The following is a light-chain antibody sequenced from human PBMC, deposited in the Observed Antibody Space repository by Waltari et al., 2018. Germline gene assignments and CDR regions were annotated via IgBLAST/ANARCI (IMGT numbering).Light chain of an antibody. CDR2: RHN. J-gene: IGLJ3*02. V-gene: IGLV10-54*04. CDR1: NAHVSKHV. Sequence: QARLTQPPSASPVLQTDSTLTCTGHNAHVSKHVVACPQQHRGHPPKLLSYRHNKRPSGVSERFSASRSGNTASLTITGLQPEDEADYYCAAWDDRLSVWMFCGGTKLTVL. CDR3: AAWDDRLSVWM.